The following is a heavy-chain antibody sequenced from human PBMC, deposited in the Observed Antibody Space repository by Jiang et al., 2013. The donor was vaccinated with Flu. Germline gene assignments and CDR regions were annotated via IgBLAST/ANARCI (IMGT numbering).Heavy chain of an antibody. CDR1: GFTFSDAW. J-gene: IGHJ4*02. V-gene: IGHV3-15*01. Sequence: QLVESGGGLVKPGESLRLSCEASGFTFSDAWMIWVRQAPGKGLEWVGRIKTKTLGETTDYAAPVKGRFTVSRDDSKNTLFLQMNSLKTEDTAVYYCTTGVHGDYKNWGQGTLVTVSS. D-gene: IGHD4-17*01. CDR3: TTGVHGDYKN. CDR2: IKTKTLGETT.